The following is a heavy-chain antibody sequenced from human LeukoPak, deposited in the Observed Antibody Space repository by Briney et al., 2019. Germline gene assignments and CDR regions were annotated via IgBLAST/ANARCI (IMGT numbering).Heavy chain of an antibody. V-gene: IGHV3-64*01. CDR1: GFTFSSYA. CDR3: ARWGQLAFDY. Sequence: GGSLRLSCAASGFTFSSYAMHLVCQAPGKVLEYVSAISSNGGSTYYANSVKGRFTISRDNSKNTLYLQMGSLRAEDMAVYYCARWGQLAFDYWGQGTLVTVSS. D-gene: IGHD6-6*01. J-gene: IGHJ4*02. CDR2: ISSNGGST.